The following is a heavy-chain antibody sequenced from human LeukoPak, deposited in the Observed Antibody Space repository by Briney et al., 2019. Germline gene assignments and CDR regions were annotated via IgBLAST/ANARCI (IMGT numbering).Heavy chain of an antibody. CDR3: TRQGEDSSGWYGGNYYYYGMDV. Sequence: GGSLRLSCAASGFTFSGSAMPWVRQASGKGLEWVGRIRSKANSYATAYAASVKGRFTISRDDSKNTAYLQMNSLKTEDTAVYYCTRQGEDSSGWYGGNYYYYGMDVWGQGTTVTVSS. CDR1: GFTFSGSA. J-gene: IGHJ6*02. CDR2: IRSKANSYAT. D-gene: IGHD6-19*01. V-gene: IGHV3-73*01.